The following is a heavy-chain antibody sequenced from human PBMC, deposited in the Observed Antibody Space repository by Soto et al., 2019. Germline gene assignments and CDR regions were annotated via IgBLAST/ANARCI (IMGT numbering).Heavy chain of an antibody. CDR1: GFTFSSYS. J-gene: IGHJ3*02. D-gene: IGHD6-19*01. V-gene: IGHV3-23*01. Sequence: RXLSGAGSGFTFSSYSMSWVLQAPGKGLEWVSAISGSGGSTYYADSVKGRFTISRDNSKNTLYLQMNSLRAEDTAVYYCAKGPGSGWYGGAFDIWGQGTMVTVSS. CDR2: ISGSGGST. CDR3: AKGPGSGWYGGAFDI.